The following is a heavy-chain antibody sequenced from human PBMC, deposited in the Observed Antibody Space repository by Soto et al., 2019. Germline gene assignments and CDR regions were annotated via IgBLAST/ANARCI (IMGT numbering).Heavy chain of an antibody. V-gene: IGHV4-30-2*01. CDR1: GCSLSSEKYY. D-gene: IGHD1-26*01. CDR2: IYHSGST. J-gene: IGHJ6*02. Sequence: SRFLNGCISGCSLSSEKYYWSWIRQPPGKGLEWIGYIYHSGSTYYNPSLKSRVTISVDRSKNQFSLKLSSVTAADTAVYYCARAKSGSYEGYYYYGMDVWGQGTTVTVS. CDR3: ARAKSGSYEGYYYYGMDV.